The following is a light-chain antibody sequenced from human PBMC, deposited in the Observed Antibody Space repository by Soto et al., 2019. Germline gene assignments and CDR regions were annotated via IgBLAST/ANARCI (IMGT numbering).Light chain of an antibody. V-gene: IGLV2-14*01. CDR1: SSDVSAYNY. CDR2: DVS. CDR3: SSYTTRNTHG. J-gene: IGLJ1*01. Sequence: QSVLTQPASVSGSPGQSITIPCTGTSSDVSAYNYVSWHQQHPGKAPKLLIYDVSSRPSGVSHRFSASKSGNTASLTISGLQAEDEADYYCSSYTTRNTHGFGTGTKVTIL.